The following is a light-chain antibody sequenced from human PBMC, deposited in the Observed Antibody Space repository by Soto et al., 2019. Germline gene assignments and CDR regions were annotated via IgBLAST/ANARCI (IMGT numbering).Light chain of an antibody. Sequence: DIQMTQSPSSLSASVADRVTITCRASQTIRNDLAWYQQKPGKAPKRLIYAASSLQSGVPSRFSGSGSGTEFTLTISSLQPEDFATYYCLQHNNYPPLTFGQGTRLEIK. CDR2: AAS. CDR1: QTIRND. CDR3: LQHNNYPPLT. V-gene: IGKV1-17*01. J-gene: IGKJ5*01.